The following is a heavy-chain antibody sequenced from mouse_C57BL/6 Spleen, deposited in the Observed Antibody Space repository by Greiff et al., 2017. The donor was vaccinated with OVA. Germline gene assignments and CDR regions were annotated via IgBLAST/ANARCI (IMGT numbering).Heavy chain of an antibody. CDR2: ISDGGSYT. Sequence: EVKLVESGGGLVKPGESLKLSCAASGFTFSSYAMSWVRQTPEKRLEWVATISDGGSYTYYPDNVKGRFTISRDNAKNNLYLQMSHLKSEDTAMYYCARGHYYGRSYAMDYWGQGTSVTVSS. CDR1: GFTFSSYA. D-gene: IGHD1-1*01. CDR3: ARGHYYGRSYAMDY. J-gene: IGHJ4*01. V-gene: IGHV5-4*03.